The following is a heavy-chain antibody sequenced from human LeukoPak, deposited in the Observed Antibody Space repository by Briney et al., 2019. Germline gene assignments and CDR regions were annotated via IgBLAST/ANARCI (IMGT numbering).Heavy chain of an antibody. D-gene: IGHD6-13*01. CDR1: GYTFTYYY. CDR3: AGYTNNWYLGGY. Sequence: APVKVSCKVSGYTFTYYYIHWVRQAPGQGLEWMGWINPNSGGTNYAQKFQGRVTMTRDTSINTAYMELNRLTSDDTALYYCAGYTNNWYLGGYWGQGTLVTVSS. CDR2: INPNSGGT. J-gene: IGHJ4*02. V-gene: IGHV1-2*02.